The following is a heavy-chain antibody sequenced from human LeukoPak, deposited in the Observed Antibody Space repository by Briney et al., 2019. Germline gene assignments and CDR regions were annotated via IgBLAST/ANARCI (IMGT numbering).Heavy chain of an antibody. CDR2: ISSSSSYI. CDR1: GFTFSSYS. J-gene: IGHJ3*02. CDR3: AREITYYYDSSGYWDAFDI. D-gene: IGHD3-22*01. V-gene: IGHV3-21*01. Sequence: GGSLRLSCAASGFTFSSYSMNWVRQAPGEGLEWVSSISSSSSYIYYADSVKGRFTISRDNSKNTLYLQMNSLRAEDTAVYYCAREITYYYDSSGYWDAFDIWGQGTMVTVSS.